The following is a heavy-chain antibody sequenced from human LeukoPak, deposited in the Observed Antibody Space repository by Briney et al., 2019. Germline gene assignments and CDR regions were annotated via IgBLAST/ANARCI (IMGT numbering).Heavy chain of an antibody. Sequence: SETLSLTCAVYGGSFSGYYWSWIRQPPGKGLEWIGSIYYSGSTYYNPSLKSRVTISVDTSKNQFSLKLSSVTAADTAVYYCARGTIAVAGTFDYWGQGTLVTVSS. CDR3: ARGTIAVAGTFDY. CDR1: GGSFSGYY. CDR2: IYYSGST. D-gene: IGHD6-19*01. J-gene: IGHJ4*02. V-gene: IGHV4-34*01.